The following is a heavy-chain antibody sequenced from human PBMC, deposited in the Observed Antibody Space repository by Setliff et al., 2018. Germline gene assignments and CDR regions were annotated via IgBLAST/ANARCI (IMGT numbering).Heavy chain of an antibody. CDR2: INTNTGNP. CDR3: ARASRFGTTVYRGDYYMDV. V-gene: IGHV7-4-1*02. CDR1: GYIFNDFY. J-gene: IGHJ6*03. Sequence: ASVKVSCKASGYIFNDFYIHWVRQAPGQGLEWMGWINTNTGNPSYAQGFTGRYVFSLDTSVSTAYLQISSLKAEDSAVYYCARASRFGTTVYRGDYYMDVWGKGTTVTVSS. D-gene: IGHD4-4*01.